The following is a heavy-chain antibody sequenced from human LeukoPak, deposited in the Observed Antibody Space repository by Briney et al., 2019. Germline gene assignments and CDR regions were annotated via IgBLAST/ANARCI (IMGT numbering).Heavy chain of an antibody. J-gene: IGHJ5*02. D-gene: IGHD6-19*01. CDR3: AKDNGSGWYGGGFDP. V-gene: IGHV3-23*01. CDR2: ISGSGGST. Sequence: GGSLRLSCAASGFTFSSYAMSWVRQAPGKGLEWVSAISGSGGSTYYADSVKGRFTISRDNSKNTLYLQMNSLRAEDTAVYYCAKDNGSGWYGGGFDPWGQGTLVTVSS. CDR1: GFTFSSYA.